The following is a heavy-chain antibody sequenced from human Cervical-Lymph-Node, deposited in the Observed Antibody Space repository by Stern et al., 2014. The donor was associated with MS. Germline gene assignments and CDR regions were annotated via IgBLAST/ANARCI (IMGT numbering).Heavy chain of an antibody. Sequence: EVQLVESGGGLVKPGGSLRLSCAVSGFTFSSYSMNWVRQAPGKGLEWVSSISASDSYRHYADSVKGRFTISRDNAQNSLFLQMNSLRAEDTAVYYCARIMRSGDEDYWGQGTLVTVSS. J-gene: IGHJ4*02. CDR1: GFTFSSYS. CDR3: ARIMRSGDEDY. D-gene: IGHD1-26*01. V-gene: IGHV3-21*01. CDR2: ISASDSYR.